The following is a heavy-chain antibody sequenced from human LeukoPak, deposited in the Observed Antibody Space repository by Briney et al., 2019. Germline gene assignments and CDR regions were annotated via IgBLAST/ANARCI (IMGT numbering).Heavy chain of an antibody. D-gene: IGHD3-9*01. J-gene: IGHJ6*02. CDR2: ISAYNGNT. Sequence: VASVKVSCKASGYTFTSYGISWVRQAPGQGLGWMGWISAYNGNTNYAQKLQGRVTMTTDTSTSTAYMELRSLRSDDTAVYYCARDKYVLRYFDWLSDYYYYYGMDVWGQGTTVTVSS. V-gene: IGHV1-18*01. CDR3: ARDKYVLRYFDWLSDYYYYYGMDV. CDR1: GYTFTSYG.